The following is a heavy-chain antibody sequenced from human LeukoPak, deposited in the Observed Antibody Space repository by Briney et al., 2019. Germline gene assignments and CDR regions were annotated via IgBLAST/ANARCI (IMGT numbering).Heavy chain of an antibody. CDR3: ARDYYGMDV. Sequence: GRSLTLSCAVSGFIFRSHTMNWVRQGPGKGLEWVSYISSTSGTIYYANSVKGRFTISRDNATNSLYLQMNSLRDEDTAVYDCARDYYGMDVWGQGTTVTVSS. J-gene: IGHJ6*02. CDR1: GFIFRSHT. V-gene: IGHV3-48*02. CDR2: ISSTSGTI.